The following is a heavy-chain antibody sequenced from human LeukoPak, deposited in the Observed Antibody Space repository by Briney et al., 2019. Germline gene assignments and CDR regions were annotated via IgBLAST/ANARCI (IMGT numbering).Heavy chain of an antibody. CDR1: GGSFSGYY. J-gene: IGHJ2*01. CDR2: INHSGST. Sequence: SETLSLTCAVYGGSFSGYYWSWIRQPPGKGLEWIGGINHSGSTNYNPSLKSRVTISVDTSKNQFSLKLSSVTAADTAVYYCASRDLTVTLGYFDLWGRGTLVTVSS. V-gene: IGHV4-34*01. D-gene: IGHD4-17*01. CDR3: ASRDLTVTLGYFDL.